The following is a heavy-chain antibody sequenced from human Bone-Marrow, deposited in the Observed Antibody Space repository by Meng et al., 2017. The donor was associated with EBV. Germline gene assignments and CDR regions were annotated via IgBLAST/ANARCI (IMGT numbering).Heavy chain of an antibody. CDR2: IYWDDDK. V-gene: IGHV2-5*02. CDR3: AHSQWPPSFDH. D-gene: IGHD6-19*01. J-gene: IGHJ5*02. Sequence: LKEAASIPGKPTPTPTLSCTCSGFSPCTSGVGGGWSRQPPGKALEWVALIYWDDDKRYSPSLKSSLTITNDTTKNHVLLTMTNMDPVDTATYYCAHSQWPPSFDHWGQGTLVTVSS. CDR1: GFSPCTSGVG.